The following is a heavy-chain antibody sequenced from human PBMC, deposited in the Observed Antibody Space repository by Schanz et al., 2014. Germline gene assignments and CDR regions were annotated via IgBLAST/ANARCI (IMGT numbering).Heavy chain of an antibody. Sequence: EVQLVESGGGLVQPGGSLRLSCAASGFTFSTSTMHWVRQAPGKGLEWVSAISGSGGSTYYADSVKGRFTISRDNSKNTLYLQMNSLRAEDTAVYYCAKDRSWDYDSSGYFDYWGQGTLVTVSS. J-gene: IGHJ4*02. CDR2: ISGSGGST. CDR1: GFTFSTST. V-gene: IGHV3-23*04. CDR3: AKDRSWDYDSSGYFDY. D-gene: IGHD3-22*01.